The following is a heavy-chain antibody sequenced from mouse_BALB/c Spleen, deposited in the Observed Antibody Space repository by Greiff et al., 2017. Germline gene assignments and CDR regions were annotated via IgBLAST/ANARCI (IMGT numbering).Heavy chain of an antibody. V-gene: IGHV5-12-1*01. CDR2: ISSGGGST. Sequence: EVQLVESGGGLVKPGGSLKLSCAASGFAFSSYDMSWVRQTPEKRLEWVAYISSGGGSTYYPDTVKGRFTISRDNAKNTLYLQMSSLKSEDTAMYYCARQDRLSWFAYWGQGTLVTVSA. CDR1: GFAFSSYD. CDR3: ARQDRLSWFAY. J-gene: IGHJ3*01.